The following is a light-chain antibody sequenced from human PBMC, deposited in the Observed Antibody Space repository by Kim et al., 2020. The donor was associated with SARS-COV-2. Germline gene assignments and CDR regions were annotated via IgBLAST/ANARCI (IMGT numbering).Light chain of an antibody. V-gene: IGLV2-23*01. CDR2: EDS. J-gene: IGLJ3*02. CDR3: CSYARSSASWV. Sequence: QSALTQPASVSGSPGQSITISCTGTSNDVGTYYLVSWYQQHPGKAPEVMIYEDSKRPSGVSGRFSGSKSANTASLAISGLQPEDEADYYCCSYARSSASWVFGGGTQLPS. CDR1: SNDVGTYYL.